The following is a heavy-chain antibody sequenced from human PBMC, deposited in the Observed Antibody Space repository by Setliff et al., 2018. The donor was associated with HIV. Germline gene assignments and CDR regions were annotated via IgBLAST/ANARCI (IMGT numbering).Heavy chain of an antibody. J-gene: IGHJ4*02. CDR3: AADNYNCNSFDS. V-gene: IGHV1-2*02. CDR2: VIPNGGYT. D-gene: IGHD3-3*01. Sequence: GASVKVSCKASGDTFNSYAISWVRQAPGQGLEWMGGVIPNGGYTNYAQKFLGRVTMTQDTSFTTAYLELSRLGSDDTAVYYCAADNYNCNSFDSWGQGSLVTVSS. CDR1: GDTFNSYA.